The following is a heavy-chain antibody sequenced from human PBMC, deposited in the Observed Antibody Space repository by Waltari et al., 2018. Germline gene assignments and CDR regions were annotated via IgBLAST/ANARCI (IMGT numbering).Heavy chain of an antibody. CDR2: IYRGGIT. D-gene: IGHD3-22*01. V-gene: IGHV3-53*01. CDR1: GFTVSSNY. J-gene: IGHJ4*02. Sequence: EVQLVESGGGLIQPGGSLRLSCAASGFTVSSNYMSWVRQAPGKGLGWVSVIYRGGITYYADSVKGRFTISRDHSKNTLYLQMNSLRAEDTAVYYCARGSSSGYYYRGDYWGQGTLVTVSS. CDR3: ARGSSSGYYYRGDY.